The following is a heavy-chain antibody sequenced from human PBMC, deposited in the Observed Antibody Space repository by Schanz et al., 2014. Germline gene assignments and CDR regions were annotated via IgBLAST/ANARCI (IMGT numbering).Heavy chain of an antibody. D-gene: IGHD1-26*01. CDR2: IDRDGGHT. J-gene: IGHJ6*02. CDR3: AKDSRGSSFDMDV. V-gene: IGHV3-43*01. CDR1: GFSFDDYT. Sequence: VQLVESGGGLVKPGGSLSLSCGASGFSFDDYTMHWVRQAPGKGLEWVSLIDRDGGHTYYADSVKGRFTISRDNSKNSLYLQMNSLRTEDTALYYCAKDSRGSSFDMDVWGQGTTVTVSS.